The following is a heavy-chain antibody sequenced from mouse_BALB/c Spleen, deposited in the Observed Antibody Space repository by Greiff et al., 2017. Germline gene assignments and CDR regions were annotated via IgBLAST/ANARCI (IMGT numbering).Heavy chain of an antibody. CDR3: ARLQYDGSSLDY. V-gene: IGHV1-80*01. CDR2: IYPGDGDT. J-gene: IGHJ2*01. Sequence: QVQLKQSGAELVRPGSSVKISCKASGYAFSSYWMNWVKQRPGQGLEWIGQIYPGDGDTNYNGKFKGKATLTADKSSSTAYMQLSSLTSEDSAVYFCARLQYDGSSLDYWGQGTTLTVSS. CDR1: GYAFSSYW. D-gene: IGHD2-3*01.